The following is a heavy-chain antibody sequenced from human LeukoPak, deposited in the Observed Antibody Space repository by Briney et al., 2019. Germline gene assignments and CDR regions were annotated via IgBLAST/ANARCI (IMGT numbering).Heavy chain of an antibody. V-gene: IGHV3-23*01. CDR3: AKAPVTTCRGAFCYPFDY. Sequence: GGSLRLSCAASGFTLSSYAMSWVRQAPGKGLEWVSAISDTGNTYHADSVKGRFTISRDSSKHTLFLQMTRLRPEDAAVYYCAKAPVTTCRGAFCYPFDYWGLGTLVTVSS. J-gene: IGHJ4*02. CDR2: ISDTGNT. CDR1: GFTLSSYA. D-gene: IGHD2-15*01.